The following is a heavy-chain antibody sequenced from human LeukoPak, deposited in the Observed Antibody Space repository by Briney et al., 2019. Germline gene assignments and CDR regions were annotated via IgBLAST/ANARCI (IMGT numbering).Heavy chain of an antibody. CDR3: AKDPGYDILTGYFDY. CDR2: IRYDGNNK. CDR1: GFTLSSYG. J-gene: IGHJ4*02. V-gene: IGHV3-30*02. Sequence: GGSLRLSCAASGFTLSSYGMHWVRQAPGKGLEWVAFIRYDGNNKYSADSVKGRFTISRDNSKNTLYLQMNSLRAEDTAFYYCAKDPGYDILTGYFDYWGQGTLVTVSS. D-gene: IGHD3-9*01.